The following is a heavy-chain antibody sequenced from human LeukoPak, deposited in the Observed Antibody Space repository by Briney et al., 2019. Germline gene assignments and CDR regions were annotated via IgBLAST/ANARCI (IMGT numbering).Heavy chain of an antibody. J-gene: IGHJ4*02. Sequence: ASMKVSCKASGFTFTSSAVQWVRQARGQRLEWIGWIVVGSGNTNYAQKFQERVTITRDMSTSTAYMELSSLRSEDTAVYYCAALSITMKKQIDYWGQGTLVTVSS. CDR1: GFTFTSSA. V-gene: IGHV1-58*01. CDR2: IVVGSGNT. D-gene: IGHD3-22*01. CDR3: AALSITMKKQIDY.